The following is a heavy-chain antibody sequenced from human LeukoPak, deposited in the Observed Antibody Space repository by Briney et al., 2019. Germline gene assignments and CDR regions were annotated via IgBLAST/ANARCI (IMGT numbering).Heavy chain of an antibody. V-gene: IGHV1-8*03. Sequence: SSVKVSCKASGYTFTSYDINWVRQATGQGLEWMGWMNPNSGNTGYAQKFQGRVTITRNTSISTAYMELSSLRSEDTAVYYCARVRKGSGWYFMRIYYFDYWGQGTLVTVSS. J-gene: IGHJ4*02. D-gene: IGHD6-19*01. CDR2: MNPNSGNT. CDR3: ARVRKGSGWYFMRIYYFDY. CDR1: GYTFTSYD.